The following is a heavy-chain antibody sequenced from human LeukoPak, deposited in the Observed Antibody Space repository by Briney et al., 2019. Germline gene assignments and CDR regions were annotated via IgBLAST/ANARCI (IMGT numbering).Heavy chain of an antibody. CDR3: ARALAGELYYFDY. D-gene: IGHD3-10*01. Sequence: ASVKVSCKASGGTFSSYAISWVRQAPGQGLEWMGGIIPIFGTANYAQKFQGRVTITAGESTSTAYMELSSLRSEDTAVYYCARALAGELYYFDYWGQGTLVTVSS. J-gene: IGHJ4*02. V-gene: IGHV1-69*01. CDR1: GGTFSSYA. CDR2: IIPIFGTA.